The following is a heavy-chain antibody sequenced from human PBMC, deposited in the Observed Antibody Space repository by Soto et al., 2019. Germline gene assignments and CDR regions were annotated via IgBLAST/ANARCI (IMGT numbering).Heavy chain of an antibody. CDR3: ARDGPNYGGNPYYYYGMDV. V-gene: IGHV1-46*01. CDR2: INPSGGST. D-gene: IGHD4-17*01. CDR1: GYTLTSYY. Sequence: ASVKVSCKASGYTLTSYYMHWVRQAPAQGLEWMGIINPSGGSTSYAQKFQGRVTMTRDTSTSTVYMELSSLISEDTAVYYCARDGPNYGGNPYYYYGMDVWGQGATVTVSS. J-gene: IGHJ6*02.